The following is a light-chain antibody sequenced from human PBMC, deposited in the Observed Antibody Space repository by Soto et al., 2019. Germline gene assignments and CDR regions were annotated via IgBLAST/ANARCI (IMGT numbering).Light chain of an antibody. V-gene: IGLV1-47*02. CDR2: SNN. J-gene: IGLJ1*01. CDR1: SSNIGRNS. CDR3: AAWDDSLSGLYV. Sequence: QSVLTQSPSASGTPGQRVTISCSGSSSNIGRNSVSWYQKLPGTAPKLLIYSNNQRPSGVPDRFSGSKSGTSASLAISGLRSEDEADYYCAAWDDSLSGLYVFGTGTKLTVL.